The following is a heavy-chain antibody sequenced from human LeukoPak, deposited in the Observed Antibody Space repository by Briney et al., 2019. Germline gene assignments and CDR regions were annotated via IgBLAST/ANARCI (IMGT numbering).Heavy chain of an antibody. Sequence: GGSLRLSCAASGFSVSRYWMSWVRQAPGKGLEWVANIKQDESEKDYVDSVKGRFTISRDNAKNSLYLQMSSLRAEDTAVYYCATYSGAHHKTFDYWGQGTLVTVSS. CDR1: GFSVSRYW. D-gene: IGHD1-26*01. CDR3: ATYSGAHHKTFDY. CDR2: IKQDESEK. V-gene: IGHV3-7*03. J-gene: IGHJ4*02.